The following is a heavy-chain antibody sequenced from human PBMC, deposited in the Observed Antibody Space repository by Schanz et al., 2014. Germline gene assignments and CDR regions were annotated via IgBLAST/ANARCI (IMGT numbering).Heavy chain of an antibody. CDR3: ALREKPYGPFAS. V-gene: IGHV4-30-2*06. J-gene: IGHJ4*02. Sequence: LQLQESGSGLMKPSQTLSLTCAVSGGSISSGGYSWNWIRQSPGKGLEWIGYIYYSGNTYYNPSLKSRVTISEDRSKNHFSLRLDSVTAADTAVYYCALREKPYGPFASWGQGALVTVSS. D-gene: IGHD3-10*01. CDR1: GGSISSGGYS. CDR2: IYYSGNT.